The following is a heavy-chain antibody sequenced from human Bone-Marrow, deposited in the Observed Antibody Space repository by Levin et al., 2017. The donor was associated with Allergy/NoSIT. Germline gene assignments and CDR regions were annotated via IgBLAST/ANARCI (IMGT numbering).Heavy chain of an antibody. V-gene: IGHV4-38-2*02. Sequence: ASETLSLTCAVSGYSISSGYYWGWIRQPPGKGLEWIGSIYHSGSTYYNPSLKSRVTISVDTSKNQFSLKLSSVTAADTAVYYCARDWGGIVVVVAATPNWFDPWGQGTLVTVSS. CDR3: ARDWGGIVVVVAATPNWFDP. CDR1: GYSISSGYY. CDR2: IYHSGST. J-gene: IGHJ5*02. D-gene: IGHD2-15*01.